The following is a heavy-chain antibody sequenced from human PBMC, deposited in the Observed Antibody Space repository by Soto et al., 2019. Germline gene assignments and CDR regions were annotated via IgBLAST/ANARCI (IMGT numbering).Heavy chain of an antibody. J-gene: IGHJ3*01. Sequence: SLRLSCAASGFILTNYSMNLVRQAPGKGLEWVSVIGGRGNSAYYADSVQGRSTISRDNSKNTLSLQMSSLTADDTAIYYCVREGRGSFDFWGRGKMVTVSS. D-gene: IGHD5-12*01. CDR1: GFILTNYS. CDR2: IGGRGNSA. V-gene: IGHV3-23*01. CDR3: VREGRGSFDF.